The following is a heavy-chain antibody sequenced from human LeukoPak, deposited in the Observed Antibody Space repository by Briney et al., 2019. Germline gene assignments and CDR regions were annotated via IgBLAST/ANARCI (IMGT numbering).Heavy chain of an antibody. Sequence: ASVKVSCKTSVYNFSSYDISWVRQDTGQGLEWMGGMNPNSGNTGYAQNFQGRVTMTRNPSISTAYMELSSLRSEDTAVYYCAREPLDGEGATIFGFWGQGTLVTVSS. CDR3: AREPLDGEGATIFGF. D-gene: IGHD5-12*01. V-gene: IGHV1-8*01. CDR2: MNPNSGNT. J-gene: IGHJ4*02. CDR1: VYNFSSYD.